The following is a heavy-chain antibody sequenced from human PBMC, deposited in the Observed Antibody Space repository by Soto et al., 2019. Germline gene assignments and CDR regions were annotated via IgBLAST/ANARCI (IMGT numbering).Heavy chain of an antibody. V-gene: IGHV3-9*01. CDR1: GFTFDDYA. CDR2: ISWNSGSI. Sequence: DVQLVESGGGLVQPGRSLRLSCAVSGFTFDDYAMHWVRQAPGEGLEWVSGISWNSGSIGYADSVKGRFTISRDNVRNSLYMQMGSLRVEDSAVYYCARASTDSYPGSRIFLFWGRGTLVTVSA. J-gene: IGHJ4*02. CDR3: ARASTDSYPGSRIFLF. D-gene: IGHD3-10*01.